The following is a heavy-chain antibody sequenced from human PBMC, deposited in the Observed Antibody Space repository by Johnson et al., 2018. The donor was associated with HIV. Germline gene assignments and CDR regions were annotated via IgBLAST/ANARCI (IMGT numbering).Heavy chain of an antibody. V-gene: IGHV3-30*04. CDR1: GFTFSSYA. CDR3: TTEAPTLLRAFDI. J-gene: IGHJ3*02. CDR2: VSFDGSKK. Sequence: QVQLVESGGGVVQAGRSLRLSCAASGFTFSSYAMHWVRQAPGKGLEWVAVVSFDGSKKYHADSVKGRFTISRDNSKNTLYLQVNSLRAEDTAVYYCTTEAPTLLRAFDIWGQGTMVTVSS.